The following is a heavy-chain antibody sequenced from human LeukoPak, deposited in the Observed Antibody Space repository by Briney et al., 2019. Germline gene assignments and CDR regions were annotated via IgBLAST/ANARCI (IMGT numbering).Heavy chain of an antibody. CDR3: ARWAGYGSGWYWGPFDY. D-gene: IGHD6-19*01. Sequence: ASVEVSCKASGGTFNNHAITWVRQAPGQGLEWMGSLVPILGTADYAQKFQGRVTITADETTTTGYMEVSGLRSEDTAVYYCARWAGYGSGWYWGPFDYWGQGTLVTVSS. V-gene: IGHV1-69*13. CDR2: LVPILGTA. J-gene: IGHJ4*02. CDR1: GGTFNNHA.